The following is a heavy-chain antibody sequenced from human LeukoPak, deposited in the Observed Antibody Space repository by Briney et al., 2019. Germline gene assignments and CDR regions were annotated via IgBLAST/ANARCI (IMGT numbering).Heavy chain of an antibody. CDR1: GFSFSDAW. CDR2: IESKTDGGTT. J-gene: IGHJ4*02. Sequence: PGGSLRLSCAASGFSFSDAWMSWVRQIPGKGLEWVGRIESKTDGGTTDYAAPVKGRFTISSDDSTNTLYLQVNSLKSEDTAVYYCTTYGSGRKFDYWGQGILVTVSS. V-gene: IGHV3-15*04. CDR3: TTYGSGRKFDY. D-gene: IGHD3-10*01.